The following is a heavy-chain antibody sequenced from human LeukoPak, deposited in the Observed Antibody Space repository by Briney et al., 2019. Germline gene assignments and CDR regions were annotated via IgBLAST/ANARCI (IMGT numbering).Heavy chain of an antibody. CDR2: IYYSGST. D-gene: IGHD2-15*01. Sequence: SETLSLTCTVSGGSISSYYWSWIRQPPGKGLEWIGYIYYSGSTDYNPSLKSRVTISVDTSKNQFSLKLSSVTAADTAVYYCARERENRAVGYCSGGSCSRAFDIWGQGTMVTVSS. CDR1: GGSISSYY. CDR3: ARERENRAVGYCSGGSCSRAFDI. V-gene: IGHV4-59*01. J-gene: IGHJ3*02.